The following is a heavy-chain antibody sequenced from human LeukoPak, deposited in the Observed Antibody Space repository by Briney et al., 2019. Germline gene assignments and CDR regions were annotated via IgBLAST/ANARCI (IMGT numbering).Heavy chain of an antibody. CDR1: GYSFTSYG. CDR2: IYPGDSDT. J-gene: IGHJ6*03. CDR3: ARGYGDFRYYYYYYMDV. V-gene: IGHV5-51*01. Sequence: GESLKISCKGSGYSFTSYGIGWVRPLPGKGLEWMGIIYPGDSDTRYSPFFQGQVTISADKSISTAYLQWSSLKASDTAMYYCARGYGDFRYYYYYYMDVWGKGTTVTVSS. D-gene: IGHD4-17*01.